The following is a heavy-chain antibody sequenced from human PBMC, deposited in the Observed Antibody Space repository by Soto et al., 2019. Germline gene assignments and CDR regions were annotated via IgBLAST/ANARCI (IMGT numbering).Heavy chain of an antibody. D-gene: IGHD3-10*01. J-gene: IGHJ5*02. CDR3: ARFMVRGPYNWFDP. V-gene: IGHV4-59*01. CDR1: GGSISSYY. CDR2: IYYSGST. Sequence: PSETLSLTCAVSGGSISSYYWSWIRQPPGKGLEWIGYIYYSGSTNYNPSLKSRVTISVDTSKNQFSLKLSSVTAADTAVYYCARFMVRGPYNWFDPWGQGTLVTVSS.